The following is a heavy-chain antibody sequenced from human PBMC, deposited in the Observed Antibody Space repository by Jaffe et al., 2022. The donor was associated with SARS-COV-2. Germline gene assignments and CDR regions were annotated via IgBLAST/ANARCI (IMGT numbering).Heavy chain of an antibody. D-gene: IGHD4-17*01. V-gene: IGHV4-59*01. CDR3: ASADYVTQYFDY. Sequence: QVQLQESGPGLVKPSETLSLTCTVSGGSISSYYWSWIRQPPGKGLEWIGYIYYSGSTNYNPSLKSRVTISVDTSKNQFSLKLSSVTAADTAVYYCASADYVTQYFDYWGQGTLVTVSS. J-gene: IGHJ4*02. CDR1: GGSISSYY. CDR2: IYYSGST.